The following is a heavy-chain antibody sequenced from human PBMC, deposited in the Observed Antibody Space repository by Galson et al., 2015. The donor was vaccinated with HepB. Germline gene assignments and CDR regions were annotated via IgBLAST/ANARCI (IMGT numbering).Heavy chain of an antibody. Sequence: SLRLSCAASGFTFSSYGMHWVRQALGKGLEWVAFIRYDGSNKYYADSVKGRFTISRDNSKNTLYLQMNSLRAEDTAVYYCAKDRYYDFWSGSQTTEGNWFDPWGQGTLVTVSS. J-gene: IGHJ5*02. D-gene: IGHD3-3*01. CDR1: GFTFSSYG. CDR3: AKDRYYDFWSGSQTTEGNWFDP. V-gene: IGHV3-30*02. CDR2: IRYDGSNK.